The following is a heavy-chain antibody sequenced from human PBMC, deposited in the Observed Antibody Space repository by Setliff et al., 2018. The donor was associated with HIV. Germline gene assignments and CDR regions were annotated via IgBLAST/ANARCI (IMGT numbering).Heavy chain of an antibody. CDR2: IYYSGST. CDR1: GASINSGSYY. Sequence: PSETLSLTCSVSGASINSGSYYWTWIRQHPGKGLEWIGYIYYSGSTYYNPSLKSRVTISVDTSKNQFSLHLSSVTAADTAVYYCARGYAFDIWGQGTMVTVSS. J-gene: IGHJ3*02. CDR3: ARGYAFDI. V-gene: IGHV4-30-4*08.